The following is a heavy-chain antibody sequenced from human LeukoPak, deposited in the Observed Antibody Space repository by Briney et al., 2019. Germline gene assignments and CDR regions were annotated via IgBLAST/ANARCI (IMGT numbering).Heavy chain of an antibody. V-gene: IGHV3-74*01. CDR1: GFTLSSYW. Sequence: GGSLRLSCAASGFTLSSYWMHWVRQAPGKGLVWVSRINSGGSSTSYADSVKGRFTISRDNAKNTLYLQMNSLRAEDTAVYYCARYNSRYEGPRSDYWGQGTLVTVSS. CDR3: ARYNSRYEGPRSDY. D-gene: IGHD3-22*01. J-gene: IGHJ4*02. CDR2: INSGGSST.